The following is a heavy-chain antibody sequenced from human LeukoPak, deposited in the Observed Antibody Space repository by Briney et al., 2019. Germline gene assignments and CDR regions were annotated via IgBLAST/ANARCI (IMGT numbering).Heavy chain of an antibody. J-gene: IGHJ4*02. CDR2: IIPIFRTA. Sequence: GASVKVSCKPSGGTFTNYAISWVRQAPGQGLEWMGGIIPIFRTANYAQKFQGRVTITADESKSTAYMELSSLRSDDTAVYYCARDSIDRSAYGGDYWGQGTLVTVSS. V-gene: IGHV1-69*13. D-gene: IGHD3-22*01. CDR1: GGTFTNYA. CDR3: ARDSIDRSAYGGDY.